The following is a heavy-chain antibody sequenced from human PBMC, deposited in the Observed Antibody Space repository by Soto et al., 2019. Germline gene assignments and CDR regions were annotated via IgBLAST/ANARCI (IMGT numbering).Heavy chain of an antibody. D-gene: IGHD6-13*01. Sequence: SVNVSSKASGGTSSSPAISWVRQAPRQGLEWMGGISPIFGTANYAQKFQGRVTITADESTSTAYMELSSPCSEDAAGSDCASPIAAAGTNFDYWGQGTLVTVSS. J-gene: IGHJ4*02. CDR3: ASPIAAAGTNFDY. CDR2: ISPIFGTA. V-gene: IGHV1-69*13. CDR1: GGTSSSPA.